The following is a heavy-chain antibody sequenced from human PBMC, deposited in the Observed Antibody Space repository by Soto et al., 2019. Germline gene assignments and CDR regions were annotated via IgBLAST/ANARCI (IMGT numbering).Heavy chain of an antibody. D-gene: IGHD1-20*01. Sequence: PSETLSLTCTVSGGSISSSSYYWGWIRQPPGKGLEWIGSIYYSGSTYYNPSLKSRVTISVDTSKNQFSLKLSSVTAADTAVYYCARHISYYYGMDVWGQGTTVTVSS. CDR3: ARHISYYYGMDV. CDR1: GGSISSSSYY. CDR2: IYYSGST. V-gene: IGHV4-39*01. J-gene: IGHJ6*02.